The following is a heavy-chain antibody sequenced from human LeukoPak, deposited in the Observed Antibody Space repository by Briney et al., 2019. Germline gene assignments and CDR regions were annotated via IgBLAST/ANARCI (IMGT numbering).Heavy chain of an antibody. CDR2: IRYSGTT. D-gene: IGHD2-21*02. Sequence: SETLSLTCTVSGGSISSTYDHWDWIRQPPGKGLEWMGSIRYSGTTYYNPSLKGRVTIFVDTSNNQFSLRLRSVTAAYKAVYYCERRLHYFDYWGQGSLVTVSS. CDR1: GGSISSTYDH. CDR3: ERRLHYFDY. V-gene: IGHV4-39*01. J-gene: IGHJ4*02.